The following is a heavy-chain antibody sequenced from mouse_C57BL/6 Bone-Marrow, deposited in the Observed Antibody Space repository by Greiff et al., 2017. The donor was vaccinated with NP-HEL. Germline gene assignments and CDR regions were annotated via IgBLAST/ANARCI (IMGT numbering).Heavy chain of an antibody. CDR2: IYPRSGNT. D-gene: IGHD1-1*01. CDR1: GYTFTSYG. J-gene: IGHJ2*01. Sequence: QVQLQQSGAELARPGASVKLSCKASGYTFTSYGISWVKQRTGQGLEWIGEIYPRSGNTYYNEKFKGKATLTADKSSSTAYMELRSLTSEDSAVYFCAKSSYYYGRDYWGQGTTRTVSS. V-gene: IGHV1-81*01. CDR3: AKSSYYYGRDY.